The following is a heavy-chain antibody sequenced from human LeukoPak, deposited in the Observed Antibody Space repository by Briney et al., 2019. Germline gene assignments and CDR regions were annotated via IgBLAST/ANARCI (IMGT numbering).Heavy chain of an antibody. J-gene: IGHJ5*01. CDR2: INANSGTT. Sequence: GGSLRLSCAASGFAFSFYAMSWLRQPPGKGLEWVSTINANSGTTSYAASVRGRFTISRDNSKNTLYLQVNTLRADDTATYYCAKPISGGLAVTADWFHPWGQGTLVTVSS. V-gene: IGHV3-23*01. CDR3: AKPISGGLAVTADWFHP. D-gene: IGHD6-19*01. CDR1: GFAFSFYA.